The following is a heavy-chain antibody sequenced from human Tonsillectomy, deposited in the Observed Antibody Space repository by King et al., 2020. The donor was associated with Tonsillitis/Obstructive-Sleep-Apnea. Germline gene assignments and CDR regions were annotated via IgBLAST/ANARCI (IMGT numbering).Heavy chain of an antibody. CDR2: IYGGGST. CDR1: GLTVSHNY. J-gene: IGHJ6*03. D-gene: IGHD6-19*01. V-gene: IGHV3-66*01. Sequence: VQLVESGGGLVQPGGSLRLSCAASGLTVSHNYLSWVRQAPGKGLEWVSIIYGGGSTYYADSVKGRFTISRDSSKNTLYLQMNSLRVEDTAVYYWARAGEYYYYYYMDVWGKGTTVTVSS. CDR3: ARAGEYYYYYYMDV.